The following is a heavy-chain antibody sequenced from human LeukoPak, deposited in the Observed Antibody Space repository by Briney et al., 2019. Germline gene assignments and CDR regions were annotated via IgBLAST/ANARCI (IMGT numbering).Heavy chain of an antibody. CDR2: IHQSGDT. CDR3: ARMLAARPDDDR. D-gene: IGHD6-6*01. Sequence: PSETLSLTCTVSGASITSGGYYWSWIRQPPGKGLEWIGYIHQSGDTYSNPSLRSRVTISADRSNNQFSLRMSSVTAADTAVFYCARMLAARPDDDRWGQGTLVTVSS. V-gene: IGHV4-30-2*01. J-gene: IGHJ5*02. CDR1: GASITSGGYY.